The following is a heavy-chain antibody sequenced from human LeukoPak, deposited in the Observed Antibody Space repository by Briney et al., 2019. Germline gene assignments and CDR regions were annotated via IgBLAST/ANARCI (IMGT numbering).Heavy chain of an antibody. V-gene: IGHV3-33*01. CDR3: ARDGTGSNSGWYIH. Sequence: QPGRSLRLSCAASGFTFSSHGTHWVRQAPGKGLEWVAVIWYDGSNKYYADSVKGRFTISRDNSKNTLYLQMNSLRAEDTAVYYCARDGTGSNSGWYIHWGQGALVVVSS. D-gene: IGHD6-19*01. J-gene: IGHJ4*02. CDR2: IWYDGSNK. CDR1: GFTFSSHG.